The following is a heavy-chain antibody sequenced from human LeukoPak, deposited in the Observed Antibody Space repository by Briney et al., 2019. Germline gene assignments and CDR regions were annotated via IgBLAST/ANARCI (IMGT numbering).Heavy chain of an antibody. V-gene: IGHV3-7*01. J-gene: IGHJ4*02. CDR3: ARGYCSGGSCYTLHY. CDR1: GFIFSNYW. Sequence: GGSLRLSCAASGFIFSNYWMSWVRQAPGKGLEWVANIKQDGTEKYYVDSVKGRFSISRDNAKNSVYLQMNSLRAEDTAVYYCARGYCSGGSCYTLHYWGQGTLVTVSS. D-gene: IGHD2-15*01. CDR2: IKQDGTEK.